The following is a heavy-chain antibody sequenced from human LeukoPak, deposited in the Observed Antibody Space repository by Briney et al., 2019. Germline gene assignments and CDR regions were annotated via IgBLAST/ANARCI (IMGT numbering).Heavy chain of an antibody. CDR1: GFTFSSYA. D-gene: IGHD2-2*01. J-gene: IGHJ5*02. V-gene: IGHV3-30-3*01. Sequence: PGGSLRLSCAASGFTFSSYAMHWVRQAPGKGLEWVAVISYDGSNKYYADSVKGRFTISRDNSKNTLYLQMNSLRAEDTAVYYCARGYCSSTSCSNWFDPWGQGTLVTVSS. CDR2: ISYDGSNK. CDR3: ARGYCSSTSCSNWFDP.